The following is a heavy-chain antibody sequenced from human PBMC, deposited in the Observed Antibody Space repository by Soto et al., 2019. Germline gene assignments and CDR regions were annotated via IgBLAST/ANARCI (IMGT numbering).Heavy chain of an antibody. CDR3: AKASYSSSWYGRYYYYYGMDV. CDR1: GFTFSSYG. Sequence: QVQLVESGGGVVQPGRSLRLSCAASGFTFSSYGMHWVRQAPGKGLEWVAVISYDGSNKYYADSVKGRFTISRDKSKNTLYLQMNSLRAEDTAVYYCAKASYSSSWYGRYYYYYGMDVWGQGTTVTVSS. V-gene: IGHV3-30*18. J-gene: IGHJ6*02. D-gene: IGHD6-13*01. CDR2: ISYDGSNK.